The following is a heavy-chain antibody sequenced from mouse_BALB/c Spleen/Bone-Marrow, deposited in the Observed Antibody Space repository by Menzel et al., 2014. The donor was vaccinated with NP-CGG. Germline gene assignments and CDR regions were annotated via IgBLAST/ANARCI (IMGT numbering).Heavy chain of an antibody. J-gene: IGHJ2*01. CDR2: IDPANGNT. CDR3: ARYSYGSRGYYFDY. D-gene: IGHD1-1*01. Sequence: EVQLQQSGAELVKPGASVKLSCTASGFNIKDTYMHWVKQRPEQGLEWIGRIDPANGNTKYDPKFQGMATITADTSSNTAYLQLSSLTSVDTAVYYCARYSYGSRGYYFDYWGQGTTLTVSS. CDR1: GFNIKDTY. V-gene: IGHV14-3*02.